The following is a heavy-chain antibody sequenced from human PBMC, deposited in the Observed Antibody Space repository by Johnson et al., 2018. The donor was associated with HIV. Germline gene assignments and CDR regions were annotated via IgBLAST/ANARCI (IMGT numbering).Heavy chain of an antibody. Sequence: MQLVESGGGLVQPGGSLRLSCAASGFTVSSNYMSWVRQAPGKGLEWVSVIYSGDTTYYADSMRGRFTISRDNSKNTLYLQMNSLRAEDTAVYYCARGGYGEVFDIWGQGTMVTVSS. CDR1: GFTVSSNY. J-gene: IGHJ3*02. D-gene: IGHD4-17*01. CDR2: IYSGDTT. V-gene: IGHV3-66*01. CDR3: ARGGYGEVFDI.